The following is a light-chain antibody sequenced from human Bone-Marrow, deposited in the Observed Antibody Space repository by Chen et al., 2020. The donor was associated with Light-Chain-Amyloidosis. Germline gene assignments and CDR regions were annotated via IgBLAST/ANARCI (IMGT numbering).Light chain of an antibody. CDR3: SSYTITNPLV. Sequence: QSALTQPASVSGSPGQSITRSCTGTSSDVGGDNHVSWYQQHPDQAPKLMIYEVTNRPAWVPDRFSGSTADNTASLTISVLQTEDEADYFCSSYTITNPLVFGSGTRVTVL. J-gene: IGLJ1*01. CDR1: SSDVGGDNH. CDR2: EVT. V-gene: IGLV2-14*01.